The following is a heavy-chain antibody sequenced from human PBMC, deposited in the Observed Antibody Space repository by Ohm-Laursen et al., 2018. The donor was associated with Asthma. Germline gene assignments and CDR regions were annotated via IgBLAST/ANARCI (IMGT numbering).Heavy chain of an antibody. Sequence: SLRLSCASSGYTFSRYSIHWVRQIPGKGLERVASFSTASSFIYYSDSVWFRFTTSRDNARNSVYLQMYSLRAEDTALYYCARIGAEWELPGREYSLHHWGEGTLVTVSS. D-gene: IGHD1-26*01. CDR2: FSTASSFI. CDR1: GYTFSRYS. CDR3: ARIGAEWELPGREYSLHH. J-gene: IGHJ1*01. V-gene: IGHV3-21*01.